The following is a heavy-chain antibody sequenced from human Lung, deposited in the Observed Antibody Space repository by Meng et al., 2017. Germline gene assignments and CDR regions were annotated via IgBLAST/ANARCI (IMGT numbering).Heavy chain of an antibody. V-gene: IGHV4-34*01. CDR2: INHSGST. CDR1: GGSFSDYY. CDR3: ARGPTTMAHDFDY. J-gene: IGHJ4*02. Sequence: QLQQWAAGLLKPSDTLSLSSVVAGGSFSDYYWSWIRQPPGKGLEWIGEINHSGSTNYNPSLESRATISVDTSQNNLSLKLSSVTAADSAVYYCARGPTTMAHDFDYWGQGTLVTVSS. D-gene: IGHD4-11*01.